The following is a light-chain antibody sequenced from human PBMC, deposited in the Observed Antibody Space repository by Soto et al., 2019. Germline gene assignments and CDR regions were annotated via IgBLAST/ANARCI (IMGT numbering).Light chain of an antibody. CDR1: SSDVGGYNY. CDR3: SSYAGSNNLV. CDR2: EVS. V-gene: IGLV2-8*01. Sequence: QSVLTQPPSASGSPGQSVTIACTGTSSDVGGYNYVSWYQQHPGKAPKLMIYEVSKRPSGVPDRFSGSKSGNKASLTVSGLQAEDEADYYYSSYAGSNNLVFVGGTMVT. J-gene: IGLJ2*01.